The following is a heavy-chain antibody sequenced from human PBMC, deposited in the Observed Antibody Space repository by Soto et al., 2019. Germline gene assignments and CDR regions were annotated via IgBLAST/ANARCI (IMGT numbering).Heavy chain of an antibody. V-gene: IGHV3-74*01. CDR2: INDDGRRT. CDR1: GFTFSSCW. Sequence: EVQLVESGGGLVQPGGSLRLSCAASGFTFSSCWMHWVRQAPGKGLEWVSRINDDGRRTSYADSVKGRFTISRDNAKNTLYLQMNSLRAHDTAIYYCARRHRPTYTSDYWGQGTLVTVSS. CDR3: ARRHRPTYTSDY. J-gene: IGHJ4*02. D-gene: IGHD4-4*01.